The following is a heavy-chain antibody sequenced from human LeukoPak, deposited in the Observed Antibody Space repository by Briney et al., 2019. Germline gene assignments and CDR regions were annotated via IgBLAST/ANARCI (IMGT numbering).Heavy chain of an antibody. CDR1: GGTFSSYA. J-gene: IGHJ4*02. V-gene: IGHV1-69*05. CDR3: ARDDGILYHGPFDY. CDR2: IIPIFGTA. D-gene: IGHD2-8*01. Sequence: SVTVSCXASGGTFSSYAISWVRQAPGQGLEWMGRIIPIFGTANYAQKFQGRVTITTDESTSTAYMELSSLRSEDTAVYYCARDDGILYHGPFDYWGQGILVTVSS.